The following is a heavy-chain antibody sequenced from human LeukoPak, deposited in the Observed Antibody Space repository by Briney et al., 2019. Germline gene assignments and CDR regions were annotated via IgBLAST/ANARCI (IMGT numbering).Heavy chain of an antibody. Sequence: SETLSLTRTVSGGSVSNSSYFWGWIRQPPGKGLEWIGSIYYSGSTYYNPSLKSRVTISLDTSKSQFSLKLSSVTAADTAVYYCAREFIAAAGDKFDYWGQGVLVTVSS. V-gene: IGHV4-39*07. CDR1: GGSVSNSSYF. D-gene: IGHD6-13*01. CDR2: IYYSGST. CDR3: AREFIAAAGDKFDY. J-gene: IGHJ4*02.